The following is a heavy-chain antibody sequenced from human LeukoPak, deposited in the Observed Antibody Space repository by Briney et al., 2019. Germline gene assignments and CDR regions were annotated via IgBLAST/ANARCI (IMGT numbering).Heavy chain of an antibody. D-gene: IGHD4-11*01. CDR2: FDIEDAET. V-gene: IGHV1-24*01. CDR1: GHSLSDFS. CDR3: VAEVIEVTMGDY. Sequence: GASVKVSCKVSGHSLSDFSIHWVRQDPGKGLEWMGGFDIEDAETIYAQEFEGRVIMTEDTATETAYMELSSLKSEDTAVYYCVAEVIEVTMGDYWGQGTLVTVSS. J-gene: IGHJ4*02.